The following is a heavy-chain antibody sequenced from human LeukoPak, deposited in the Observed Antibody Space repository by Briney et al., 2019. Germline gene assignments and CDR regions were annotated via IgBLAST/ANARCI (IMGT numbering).Heavy chain of an antibody. J-gene: IGHJ3*02. CDR2: IYSGGST. CDR3: ARGGSYLVSDAFDI. V-gene: IGHV3-53*01. Sequence: PGGSLRLSCAASGFTVSSNYMSWVRPAPGKGLEWVSVIYSGGSTYYADSVKGRFTISRDNSKNTLYPQMNSLRAEDTAVYYCARGGSYLVSDAFDIWGQGTMVTVSS. D-gene: IGHD1-26*01. CDR1: GFTVSSNY.